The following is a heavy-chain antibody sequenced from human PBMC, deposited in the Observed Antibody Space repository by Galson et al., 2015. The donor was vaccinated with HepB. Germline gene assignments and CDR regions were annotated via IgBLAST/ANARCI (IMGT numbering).Heavy chain of an antibody. D-gene: IGHD6-13*01. CDR3: ARAPRSRYYSYGLDV. Sequence: QSGAEVKKPGESLKISCKGSGYTFTTYWVVWVRQMPGKGLEWMGIIYPGDSETRYSPSFQGQVTISADKSISTAYLQWSSLKASETAMYYCARAPRSRYYSYGLDVWGQGTTVTVSS. CDR2: IYPGDSET. J-gene: IGHJ6*02. V-gene: IGHV5-51*01. CDR1: GYTFTTYW.